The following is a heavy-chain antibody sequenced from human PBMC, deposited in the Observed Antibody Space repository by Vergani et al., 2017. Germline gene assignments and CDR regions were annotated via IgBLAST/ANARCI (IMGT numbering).Heavy chain of an antibody. Sequence: QLQLQESGPGLVKPSETLSLTCTVSGGSLSSSSYYWGWIRQPPGKGLEWIGSIYYSGSTYYNPSLKSRVTISVHTSKNQFSLKLSSVTAADTAVYYCARERPMITFGGSPPNDYWGQGTLVTVSS. J-gene: IGHJ4*02. V-gene: IGHV4-39*07. D-gene: IGHD3-16*01. CDR2: IYYSGST. CDR1: GGSLSSSSYY. CDR3: ARERPMITFGGSPPNDY.